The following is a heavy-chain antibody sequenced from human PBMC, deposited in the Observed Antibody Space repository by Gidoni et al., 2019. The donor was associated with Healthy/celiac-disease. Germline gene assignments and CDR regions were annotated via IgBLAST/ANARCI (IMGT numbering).Heavy chain of an antibody. CDR3: ARRRYYGSGDDY. Sequence: QVQLQQWGAGLLKPSETLSLTCAVYGGSFSGYYWSWIRQPPGKGLEWIGEMNHSGSTNYNPSLKSRVTISVDTSKNQFSLKLSSVTAADTAVYYCARRRYYGSGDDYWGQGTLVTVSS. V-gene: IGHV4-34*01. J-gene: IGHJ4*02. D-gene: IGHD3-10*01. CDR1: GGSFSGYY. CDR2: MNHSGST.